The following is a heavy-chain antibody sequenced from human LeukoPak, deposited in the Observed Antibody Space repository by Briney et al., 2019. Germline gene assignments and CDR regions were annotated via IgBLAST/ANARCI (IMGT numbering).Heavy chain of an antibody. CDR1: GGSISSGGYY. V-gene: IGHV4-31*03. CDR3: ARASGYLGYYDY. D-gene: IGHD3-22*01. J-gene: IGHJ4*02. CDR2: IYYSGST. Sequence: PSETLSLTCTVSGGSISSGGYYWSWIRQHPGKGLEWIGYIYYSGSTYYNPSLKSRVTISVDTSKNQFSLKLGSVTAADTAVYYCARASGYLGYYDYWGQGTLVTVSS.